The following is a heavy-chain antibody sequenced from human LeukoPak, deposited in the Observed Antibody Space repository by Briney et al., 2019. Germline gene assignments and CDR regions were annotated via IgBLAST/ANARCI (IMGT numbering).Heavy chain of an antibody. D-gene: IGHD6-6*01. V-gene: IGHV3-66*02. CDR2: IYSGGST. CDR1: GFTVSSNY. CDR3: AREQIAARRGLDY. Sequence: PGGSLRLSCAASGFTVSSNYMSWVRQARGKGLEWVSVIYSGGSTYYADSVKGRFTISRDNSKNTLYLQMDSLRAEDTAVYYCAREQIAARRGLDYWGQGTLVTVSS. J-gene: IGHJ4*02.